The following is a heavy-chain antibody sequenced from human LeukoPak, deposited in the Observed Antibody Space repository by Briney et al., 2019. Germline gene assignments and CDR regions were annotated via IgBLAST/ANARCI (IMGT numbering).Heavy chain of an antibody. CDR2: IYTSGST. J-gene: IGHJ4*02. CDR3: ARATYYYDSSGYYVDY. Sequence: PSETLSLTCTVSGGSISSYYWSWIRQPAGKGLEWIGRIYTSGSTNYNPSLKSRVTMSVDTSKNQFSLKLSSVTAADTAVYYCARATYYYDSSGYYVDYWGQGTLVTVSS. CDR1: GGSISSYY. V-gene: IGHV4-4*07. D-gene: IGHD3-22*01.